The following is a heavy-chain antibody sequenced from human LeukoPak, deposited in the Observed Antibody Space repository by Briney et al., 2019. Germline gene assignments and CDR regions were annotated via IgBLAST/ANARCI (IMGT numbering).Heavy chain of an antibody. J-gene: IGHJ3*02. CDR2: ISSSGSTI. CDR1: GFTFSDYY. Sequence: PGGSLRPSCAASGFTFSDYYMSWIRQAPGKGLEWVSYISSSGSTIYYADSVKGRFTISRDNAKNSLYLQMNSLRAEGTAVYYCARAGRYCSGGSCYSYSAFDIWGQGTMVTVSS. CDR3: ARAGRYCSGGSCYSYSAFDI. D-gene: IGHD2-15*01. V-gene: IGHV3-11*01.